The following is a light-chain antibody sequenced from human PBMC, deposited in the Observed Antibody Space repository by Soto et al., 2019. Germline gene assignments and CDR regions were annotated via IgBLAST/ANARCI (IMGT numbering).Light chain of an antibody. CDR2: VNSDGSH. J-gene: IGLJ2*01. V-gene: IGLV4-69*01. CDR3: QTWGTHIYVL. CDR1: SDHSNYA. Sequence: QSVLTQSPSASASLGASVKLTCTLSSDHSNYAIAWHQQQPEKGPRFLMKVNSDGSHNKGDGIPDRFSGSSSGAERYLTISSLQSEDEADYYCQTWGTHIYVLFGGGTKLTVL.